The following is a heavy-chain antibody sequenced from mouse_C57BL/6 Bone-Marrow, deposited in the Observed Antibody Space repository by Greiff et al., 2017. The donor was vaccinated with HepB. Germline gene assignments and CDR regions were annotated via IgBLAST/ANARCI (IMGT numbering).Heavy chain of an antibody. CDR2: INPGSGGT. J-gene: IGHJ3*01. CDR1: GYAFTNYL. V-gene: IGHV1-54*01. D-gene: IGHD2-3*01. Sequence: VQRVESGAELVRPGTSVKVSCKASGYAFTNYLIEWVKQRPGQGLEWIGVINPGSGGTNYNEKFKGKATLTADKSSSTAYMQLSSLTSEDSAVYFCAVYDGFPWFAYWGQGTLVTVSA. CDR3: AVYDGFPWFAY.